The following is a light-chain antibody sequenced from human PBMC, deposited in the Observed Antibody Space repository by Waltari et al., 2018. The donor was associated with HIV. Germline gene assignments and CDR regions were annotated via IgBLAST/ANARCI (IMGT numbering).Light chain of an antibody. J-gene: IGLJ2*01. CDR3: ESGDSDILV. CDR1: SGHSTSI. Sequence: QPVLTQSSSASASLASSVKLTCTLSSGHSTSIIAWHQQQPGKDTGDLMKVEWSGSIHKRRGVPDRFSGSSSGADRYLSISSLQSEDEADYYSESGDSDILVVGGGTKLTVL. V-gene: IGLV4-60*03. CDR2: VEWSGSI.